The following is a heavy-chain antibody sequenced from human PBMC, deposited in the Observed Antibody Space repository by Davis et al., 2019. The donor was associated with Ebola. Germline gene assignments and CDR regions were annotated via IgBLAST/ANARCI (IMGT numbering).Heavy chain of an antibody. D-gene: IGHD5-24*01. Sequence: SETLSLTCAVYGGSFSGYYWSWIRQPPGEGLEWIGEINHSGSTNYNPSLKSRVTISVDTSKNQFSLKLNSVTAADTAVYYCARGGRWLTWGTWGQGTLVTVSS. J-gene: IGHJ5*02. CDR1: GGSFSGYY. V-gene: IGHV4-34*01. CDR2: INHSGST. CDR3: ARGGRWLTWGT.